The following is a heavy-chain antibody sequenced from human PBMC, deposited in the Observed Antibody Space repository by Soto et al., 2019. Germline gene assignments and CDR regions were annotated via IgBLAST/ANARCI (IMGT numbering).Heavy chain of an antibody. V-gene: IGHV4-59*01. CDR1: GGSIRSYY. CDR2: IYYSGST. J-gene: IGHJ4*02. CDR3: VGAYCGGDCYNYFDY. Sequence: SETLSLTCTVSGGSIRSYYWSWVRQPPGKGLEWIGYIYYSGSTNYNPSLKSRVTISVDTSKNQFSLKLSSVTAADTAVYYCVGAYCGGDCYNYFDYWGQGTLVTVSS. D-gene: IGHD2-21*02.